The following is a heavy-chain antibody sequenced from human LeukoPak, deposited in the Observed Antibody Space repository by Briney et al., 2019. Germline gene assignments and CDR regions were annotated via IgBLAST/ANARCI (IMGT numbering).Heavy chain of an antibody. CDR3: AGLSDKLRFFRFYYYMDV. J-gene: IGHJ6*03. Sequence: PSETLSLTCAVYGGSFSGYYWSWIRQPPGKGLEWIGEINHSGSTNYNPSLKSRVTISVDTSKNQFSLKLSSVTAADTAVYYCAGLSDKLRFFRFYYYMDVWGKGTTVTVSS. CDR1: GGSFSGYY. D-gene: IGHD3-3*01. V-gene: IGHV4-34*01. CDR2: INHSGST.